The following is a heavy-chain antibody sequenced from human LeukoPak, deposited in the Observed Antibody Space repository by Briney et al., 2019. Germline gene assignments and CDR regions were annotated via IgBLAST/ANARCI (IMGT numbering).Heavy chain of an antibody. V-gene: IGHV3-30*18. Sequence: PGGSLRLSCAASGFTFSSYGMHWVRQAPGKGLEWVAVISYDGSNKYYADSVKGRFTISRDNSQNTLYLQMNSLRAEDTAVYYCAKDSGYGAPKGDLFIWGQGTLVTVSS. CDR1: GFTFSSYG. J-gene: IGHJ4*02. CDR3: AKDSGYGAPKGDLFI. D-gene: IGHD2-21*02. CDR2: ISYDGSNK.